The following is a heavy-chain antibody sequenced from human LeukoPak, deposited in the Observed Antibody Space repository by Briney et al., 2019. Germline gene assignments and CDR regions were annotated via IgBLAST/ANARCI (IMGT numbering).Heavy chain of an antibody. V-gene: IGHV1-18*01. Sequence: ASVKVSCKAFGYTFTSYGISWVRQAPGQGLEWMGWISAYNGNTNYAQKLQGRVTMTTDTSTSTAYMELRSLRSDDTAVYYCARDQNYYDSVREFDIWGQGTMVTVSS. CDR2: ISAYNGNT. CDR1: GYTFTSYG. J-gene: IGHJ3*02. D-gene: IGHD3-22*01. CDR3: ARDQNYYDSVREFDI.